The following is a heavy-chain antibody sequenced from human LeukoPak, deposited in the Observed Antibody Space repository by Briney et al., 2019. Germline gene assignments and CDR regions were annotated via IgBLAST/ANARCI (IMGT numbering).Heavy chain of an antibody. J-gene: IGHJ4*02. Sequence: SVKVSCKASGGTFSSYAISWVRQTPGQGLEWMGRIIPILGIANYAQKFQGRVTITADKSTSTAYMELSSLRSEDTAVYYCAREAIRLRLGELSLLGYFDYWGQGTLVTVSS. D-gene: IGHD3-16*02. CDR2: IIPILGIA. CDR1: GGTFSSYA. V-gene: IGHV1-69*04. CDR3: AREAIRLRLGELSLLGYFDY.